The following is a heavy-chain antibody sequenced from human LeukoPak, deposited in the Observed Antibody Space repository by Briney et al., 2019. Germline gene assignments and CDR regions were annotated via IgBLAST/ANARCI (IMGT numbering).Heavy chain of an antibody. D-gene: IGHD2-2*01. J-gene: IGHJ6*03. V-gene: IGHV4-4*07. CDR2: IYTSGST. CDR3: ARGGYCSSTSCYYYYYYMDV. Sequence: SETLSLTCTASGGSISSYYWSWIRQPAGKGLEWIGRIYTSGSTNYNPSLKSRVTMSVDTSKNQFSLKLSSVTAADTAVYYCARGGYCSSTSCYYYYYYMDVWGKGTTVTVSS. CDR1: GGSISSYY.